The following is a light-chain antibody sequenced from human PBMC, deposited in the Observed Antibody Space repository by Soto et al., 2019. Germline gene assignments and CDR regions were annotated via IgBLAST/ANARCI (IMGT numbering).Light chain of an antibody. CDR2: AAS. CDR1: QSVNTNY. J-gene: IGKJ1*01. V-gene: IGKV3-20*01. Sequence: EIVLTQSPGTLSLSPGERATLSCRASQSVNTNYLAWYRQKPGQAPRLLIYAASSRATGIPDRFSGSGSGTDFTLTISRLEPEDFAVYYCQQYDKSPWTFGQGTKVEIK. CDR3: QQYDKSPWT.